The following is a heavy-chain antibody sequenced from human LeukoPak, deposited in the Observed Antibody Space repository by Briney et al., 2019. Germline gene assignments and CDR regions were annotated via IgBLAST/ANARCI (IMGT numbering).Heavy chain of an antibody. V-gene: IGHV1-69*04. Sequence: ASVKVSCKASGGTFSSYAISWVRQAPGQGLEWMGRILLILGIANYAQKFQGRVTITADKSTSTAYMELSSLRSEDTAVYYCARGGYSYGPTSQNWFDPWGQGTLVTVSS. CDR1: GGTFSSYA. D-gene: IGHD5-18*01. J-gene: IGHJ5*02. CDR3: ARGGYSYGPTSQNWFDP. CDR2: ILLILGIA.